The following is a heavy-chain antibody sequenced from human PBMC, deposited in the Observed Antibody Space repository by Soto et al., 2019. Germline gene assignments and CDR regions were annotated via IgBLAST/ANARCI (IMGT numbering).Heavy chain of an antibody. D-gene: IGHD3-10*01. V-gene: IGHV1-8*01. Sequence: QVQLVQSGAEVKKPGASVKVSCKTSGYTFTSYDINWVRQATGQGLEWMGWMNPNSGNTGYAQKFQGRVTMTRNTSINTAYMVRGSLRSDDTAVFYCARGNWRAASEHGFDYYYGLDVWGEGTTVTVSS. CDR3: ARGNWRAASEHGFDYYYGLDV. J-gene: IGHJ6*04. CDR1: GYTFTSYD. CDR2: MNPNSGNT.